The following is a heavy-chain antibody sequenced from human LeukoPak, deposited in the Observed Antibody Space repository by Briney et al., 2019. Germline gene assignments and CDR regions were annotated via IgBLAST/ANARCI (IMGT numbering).Heavy chain of an antibody. CDR3: AKILPMNENFDY. J-gene: IGHJ4*02. CDR1: GFTVSSNY. CDR2: ICSCGNT. V-gene: IGHV3-53*01. D-gene: IGHD1-1*01. Sequence: GGSLRLSCAASGFTVSSNYMTWVRQAPGRGLEWVSVICSCGNTYYVDSVKGRFTISRDNSKNTLYLQMNSLRAEDTAVYYCAKILPMNENFDYWGQGTLVTVSS.